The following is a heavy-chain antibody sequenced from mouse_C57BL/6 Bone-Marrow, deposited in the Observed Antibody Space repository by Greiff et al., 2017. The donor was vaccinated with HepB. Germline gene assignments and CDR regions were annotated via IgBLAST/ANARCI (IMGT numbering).Heavy chain of an antibody. Sequence: VQLQQPGAELVKPGASVKLSCKASGYTFTSYWMQWVKQRPGQGLEWIGEIDPSDSYTNYNQKFKGKATLTVDTSSSTAYMQLSSLTSEDSAVYYCAREVYYDYVYFDVWGTGTTVTVSS. CDR2: IDPSDSYT. V-gene: IGHV1-50*01. J-gene: IGHJ1*03. CDR1: GYTFTSYW. D-gene: IGHD2-4*01. CDR3: AREVYYDYVYFDV.